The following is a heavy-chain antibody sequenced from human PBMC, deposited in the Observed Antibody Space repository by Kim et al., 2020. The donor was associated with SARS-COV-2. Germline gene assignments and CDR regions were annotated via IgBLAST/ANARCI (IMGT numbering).Heavy chain of an antibody. CDR2: ISAYNGNT. CDR1: GYTFTSYG. Sequence: ASVKVSCKASGYTFTSYGISWVRQAPGQGLEWMGWISAYNGNTNYAQKLQGRVTMTTDTSTSTAYMELRSLRSDDTAVYYCARDWRGDYEGEYKRWVDCWGQGTLVTVSS. CDR3: ARDWRGDYEGEYKRWVDC. J-gene: IGHJ4*02. D-gene: IGHD3-10*01. V-gene: IGHV1-18*04.